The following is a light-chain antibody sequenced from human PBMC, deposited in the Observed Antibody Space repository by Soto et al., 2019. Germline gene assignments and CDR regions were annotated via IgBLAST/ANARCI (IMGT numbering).Light chain of an antibody. CDR1: QNINTY. Sequence: EIVLTQSPATLSLSPGERATLSCRASQNINTYLAWYQQKPGQAPRLLIYDASNGATGIPPRFSGSGSGTDFILTISRLEPEDLGVYYCQQRNNWVTFGGGTKVEIK. CDR3: QQRNNWVT. J-gene: IGKJ4*01. CDR2: DAS. V-gene: IGKV3-11*01.